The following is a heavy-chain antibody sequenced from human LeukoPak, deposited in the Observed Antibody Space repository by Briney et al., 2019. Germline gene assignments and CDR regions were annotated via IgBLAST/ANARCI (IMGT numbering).Heavy chain of an antibody. J-gene: IGHJ4*02. CDR1: GYSFTSYW. CDR2: IYPGDSDT. CDR3: ARHTLSSIAARDY. Sequence: GESLKISCKGSGYSFTSYWIGWVRQMPGKGLEWMGIIYPGDSDTRYSPSFQGQVTISADKSISTAYLQWSSLKASDTAMYYCARHTLSSIAARDYWGQGTLVTVSP. V-gene: IGHV5-51*01. D-gene: IGHD6-6*01.